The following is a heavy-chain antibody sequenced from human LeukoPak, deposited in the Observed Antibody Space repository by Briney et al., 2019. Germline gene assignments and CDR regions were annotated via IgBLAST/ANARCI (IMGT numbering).Heavy chain of an antibody. D-gene: IGHD6-19*01. CDR3: ARDSRSSGWY. CDR2: ISYDGSNK. J-gene: IGHJ4*02. CDR1: GFTFSSYA. Sequence: GGSLRLSCAASGFTFSSYAMHWVRQAPGKGLEWVAVISYDGSNKYYADSVKGRFTISRDNAKNSLYLQMNSLRAEDTAVYYCARDSRSSGWYWGQGTLVTVSS. V-gene: IGHV3-30-3*01.